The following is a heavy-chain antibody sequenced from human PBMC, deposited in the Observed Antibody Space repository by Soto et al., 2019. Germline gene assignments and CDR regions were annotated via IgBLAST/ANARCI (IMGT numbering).Heavy chain of an antibody. CDR1: GFTFSNYG. J-gene: IGHJ4*02. Sequence: PGGSLRLSCAASGFTFSNYGMHWVRQAPGKGLEWVASIWYDGRNKYYAESVKGRFSISRDNSQNTLYLQMNSLGADDSAVYIYATDCSGDSCYSNWGQGTLVTVSS. D-gene: IGHD2-15*01. V-gene: IGHV3-30*02. CDR3: ATDCSGDSCYSN. CDR2: IWYDGRNK.